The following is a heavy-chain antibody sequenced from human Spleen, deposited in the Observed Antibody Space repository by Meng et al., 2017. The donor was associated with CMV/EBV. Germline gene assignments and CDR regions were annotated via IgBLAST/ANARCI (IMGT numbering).Heavy chain of an antibody. J-gene: IGHJ4*02. CDR1: GYTFTSYY. CDR3: ARYVVVSGFVDY. D-gene: IGHD2-15*01. CDR2: INPSGGSP. V-gene: IGHV1-46*01. Sequence: QVQLVQSGAEVKEPGDSVKVSCKASGYTFTSYYLHWVRQAPGQGLEWMGIINPSGGSPTYAQKFQGRVTLTRDTSTSTVYMELSSLRSDDTAVYYCARYVVVSGFVDYWGQGTLVTVSS.